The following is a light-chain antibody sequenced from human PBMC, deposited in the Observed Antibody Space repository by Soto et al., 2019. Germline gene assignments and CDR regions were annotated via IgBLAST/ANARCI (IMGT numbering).Light chain of an antibody. CDR1: SSDVGGYNY. J-gene: IGLJ1*01. Sequence: QSALTQPASVSGSPGQSITVSCTGTSSDVGGYNYVSWYQQHPGKAPKLMIYDVSNRPSGVSNRFSGSKSGNTASLTISGLRAEDEADYYCSSYTSSGTLVFGTGTKVTVL. CDR2: DVS. V-gene: IGLV2-14*01. CDR3: SSYTSSGTLV.